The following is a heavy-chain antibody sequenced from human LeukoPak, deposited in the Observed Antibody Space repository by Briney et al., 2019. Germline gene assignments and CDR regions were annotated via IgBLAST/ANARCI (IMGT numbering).Heavy chain of an antibody. CDR3: TIMTHCTGGTCYSYDH. J-gene: IGHJ4*02. CDR2: ISAYNGNI. V-gene: IGHV1-18*01. CDR1: GYTFTSYG. Sequence: ASVTVSCKPSGYTFTSYGITWVRQAPGKGLEWMGWISAYNGNIDYAQNLQGRVTMTTDTSTSTAYMELRSLRSDDTAVYYCTIMTHCTGGTCYSYDHWGQGTMVAVSS. D-gene: IGHD2-15*01.